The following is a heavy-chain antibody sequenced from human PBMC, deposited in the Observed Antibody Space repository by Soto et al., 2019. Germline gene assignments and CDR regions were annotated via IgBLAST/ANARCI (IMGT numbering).Heavy chain of an antibody. CDR1: GYTFIDFY. CDR2: INPNTGSA. D-gene: IGHD3-16*01. Sequence: ASVKVSCKSSGYTFIDFYIHWVRQAPGQGLEWMGWINPNTGSAVYAQKFLGRVTMTRDTSISTAYMELSGLRSDDTAVYYCARELRSYYYYYGMDVWGQGTTVTVS. J-gene: IGHJ6*02. CDR3: ARELRSYYYYYGMDV. V-gene: IGHV1-2*02.